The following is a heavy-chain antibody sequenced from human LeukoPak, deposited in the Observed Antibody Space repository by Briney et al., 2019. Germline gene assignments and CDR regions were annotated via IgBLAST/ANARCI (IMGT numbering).Heavy chain of an antibody. CDR2: IYYSGST. D-gene: IGHD5-18*01. CDR3: AAGTAMGFDY. J-gene: IGHJ4*02. V-gene: IGHV4-31*03. Sequence: SQTLSLTCTVSGGSISSGGYYWSWIRQHPGKGLEWIGYIYYSGSTYYNPSLKSRVTISVDTSKNQFSLKLSSVTAADTAVYYCAAGTAMGFDYWGQGTLVTVSS. CDR1: GGSISSGGYY.